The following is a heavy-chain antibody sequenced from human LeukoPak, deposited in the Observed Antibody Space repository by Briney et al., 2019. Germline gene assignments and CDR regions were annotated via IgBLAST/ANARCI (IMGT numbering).Heavy chain of an antibody. CDR2: IYSGGST. V-gene: IGHV3-53*01. CDR1: GFTVSSNY. Sequence: GGSLRLSCAASGFTVSSNYMSWVRQAPGKGLEWVSVIYSGGSTYYADSVKGRFTISRDNSKNTVYLQMNSLRAEDTGVYYCATFSYAGNAGGSVGYWGQGTLVTVSS. J-gene: IGHJ4*02. CDR3: ATFSYAGNAGGSVGY. D-gene: IGHD4-23*01.